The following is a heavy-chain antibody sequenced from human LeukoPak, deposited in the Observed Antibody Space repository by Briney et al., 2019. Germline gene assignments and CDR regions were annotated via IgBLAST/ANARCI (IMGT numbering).Heavy chain of an antibody. D-gene: IGHD3-9*01. Sequence: PSETLSLTCTVSGGSISSSSYYWGWIRQPPGKGLEWIGSIYYSGSTYYNPSLKSRVTISVDTSKNQFSLKLSSVTAADTAVYYCARGFLGDFDWLSRIDYWGQGTLVTVSS. CDR2: IYYSGST. CDR1: GGSISSSSYY. J-gene: IGHJ4*02. V-gene: IGHV4-39*07. CDR3: ARGFLGDFDWLSRIDY.